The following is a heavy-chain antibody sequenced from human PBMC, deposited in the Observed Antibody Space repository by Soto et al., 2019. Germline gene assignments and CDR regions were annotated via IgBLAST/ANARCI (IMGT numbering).Heavy chain of an antibody. Sequence: QVQLQESGPGLVKPSQTLSLTCTVSGGSISSGDYYWSWIRQPPGKGLEWIGYIYYSGSTYYNPFLKSRVTISVDTSKNQFSLKLSSVTAADTAVYYCARAPLGVVPAAIDWFDPWGQGTLVTVSS. V-gene: IGHV4-30-4*01. CDR2: IYYSGST. D-gene: IGHD2-2*02. CDR3: ARAPLGVVPAAIDWFDP. J-gene: IGHJ5*02. CDR1: GGSISSGDYY.